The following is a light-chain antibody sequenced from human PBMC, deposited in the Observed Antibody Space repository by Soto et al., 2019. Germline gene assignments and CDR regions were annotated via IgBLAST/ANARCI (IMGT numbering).Light chain of an antibody. J-gene: IGKJ1*01. CDR3: QQRSNWPPWT. Sequence: ESVLTQSPGTLSLSPGGRATLSCRASQSVSSYLAWYQQKPGQAPRLLIYDASNRATGIPARFSGSGSGTDFTLTISSLEPEDFAVYYCQQRSNWPPWTFGQGTKVDIK. CDR2: DAS. CDR1: QSVSSY. V-gene: IGKV3-11*01.